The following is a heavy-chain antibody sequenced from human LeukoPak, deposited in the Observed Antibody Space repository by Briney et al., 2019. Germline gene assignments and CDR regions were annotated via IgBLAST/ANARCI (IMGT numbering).Heavy chain of an antibody. Sequence: SETLSLTCAVSGYSISSGYYWGWIRQPPGKGLEWIASIYHSGSTYYNPSLKSRVTISVDTSKNQFSLKLSSVTAADTAVYYCARGFGYCSGGSCYSGSYYYYYYYMDVWGKGTTVTVSS. CDR2: IYHSGST. D-gene: IGHD2-15*01. CDR3: ARGFGYCSGGSCYSGSYYYYYYYMDV. CDR1: GYSISSGYY. J-gene: IGHJ6*03. V-gene: IGHV4-38-2*01.